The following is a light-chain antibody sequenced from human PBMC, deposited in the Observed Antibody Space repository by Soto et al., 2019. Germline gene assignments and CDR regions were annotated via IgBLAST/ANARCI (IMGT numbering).Light chain of an antibody. Sequence: NFMLIQPHSVSESPGKTVVISCTRSSGSISSNYVQWYQQRPGTLPTTVIYEDKQRPSGVPDRFSGSIDRSSNSASLSISGLRTEDEADYYCQSYDSSHVVFGGGTQLTVL. J-gene: IGLJ2*01. CDR2: EDK. CDR3: QSYDSSHVV. V-gene: IGLV6-57*01. CDR1: SGSISSNY.